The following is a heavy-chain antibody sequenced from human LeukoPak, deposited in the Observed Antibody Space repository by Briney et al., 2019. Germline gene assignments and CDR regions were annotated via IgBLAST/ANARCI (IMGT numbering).Heavy chain of an antibody. Sequence: SETLSLTCAVYGGSFSGYYWSWIRQPPGKGLEWIGEINHSGSTNYNPSLKSRVTISVDTSKNQFSLKLSSVTAADTAVYYCARGPRHYGSGSRYYYYVWTSGAKGPRSPSPQ. CDR1: GGSFSGYY. CDR3: ARGPRHYGSGSRYYYYVWTS. D-gene: IGHD3-10*01. CDR2: INHSGST. V-gene: IGHV4-34*01. J-gene: IGHJ6*04.